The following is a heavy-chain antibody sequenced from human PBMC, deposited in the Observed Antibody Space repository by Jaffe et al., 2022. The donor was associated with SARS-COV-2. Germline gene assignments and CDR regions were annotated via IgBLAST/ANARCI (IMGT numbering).Heavy chain of an antibody. CDR3: ARQEWLSEAPDY. CDR1: GYSFSSYW. CDR2: IHPDDSDT. J-gene: IGHJ4*02. Sequence: EVQLVQSGAEVKKPGESLKVSCKGSGYSFSSYWIAWVRQKPGKGLEWMGIIHPDDSDTRYSPSFQGQVTILADKSISAAYLQWTSLKASDTAMYYCARQEWLSEAPDYWGQGTLVTVSS. V-gene: IGHV5-51*01. D-gene: IGHD6-19*01.